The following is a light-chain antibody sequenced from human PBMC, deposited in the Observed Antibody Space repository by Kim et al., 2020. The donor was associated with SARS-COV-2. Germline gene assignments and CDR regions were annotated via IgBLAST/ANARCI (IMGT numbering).Light chain of an antibody. Sequence: EIVLKQSPASLSVSPGERATPSCRASQSISTNLAWYQQKPGQAPRLLMSDASTRATGVSARFSGSGSGTEFTLTISSLQTEDFALYYCQQYNNWPPYTFGQGTKLEI. CDR3: QQYNNWPPYT. CDR1: QSISTN. V-gene: IGKV3-15*01. CDR2: DAS. J-gene: IGKJ2*01.